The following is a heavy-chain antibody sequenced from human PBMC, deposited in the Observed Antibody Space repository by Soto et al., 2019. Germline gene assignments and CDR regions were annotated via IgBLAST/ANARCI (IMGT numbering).Heavy chain of an antibody. CDR2: INPNSGGT. D-gene: IGHD3-3*01. CDR1: GYTFTVSC. V-gene: IGHV1-2*04. CDR3: ARGGYDCWSGYYTFDY. Sequence: AAVKVSGKASGYTFTVSCMHWMRLAPGQGPEWTGLINPNSGGTTYAQKFKGWETITRDTSISPAYMELSRLRSDDTAVYYCARGGYDCWSGYYTFDYWGHGTLVAVSS. J-gene: IGHJ4*01.